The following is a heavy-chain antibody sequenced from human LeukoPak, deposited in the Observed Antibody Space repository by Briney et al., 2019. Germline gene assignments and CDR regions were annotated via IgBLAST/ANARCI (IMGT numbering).Heavy chain of an antibody. CDR3: ARDSARILGLFDY. CDR2: IGGSGSPI. J-gene: IGHJ4*02. CDR1: GFTFSSYT. Sequence: GGSLRLSCAVSGFTFSSYTMNWIRQVPGKGLEWVSYIGGSGSPIYYADSVKGRFTISRDNAKNSLYLQMNSLRAEDTAVYYCARDSARILGLFDYWGQGTLVTISS. V-gene: IGHV3-48*01. D-gene: IGHD2/OR15-2a*01.